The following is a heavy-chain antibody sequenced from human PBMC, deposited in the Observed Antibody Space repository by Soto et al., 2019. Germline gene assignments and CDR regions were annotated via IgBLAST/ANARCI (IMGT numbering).Heavy chain of an antibody. CDR2: INPNSGGT. CDR1: GYTFTGYY. V-gene: IGHV1-2*04. D-gene: IGHD5-12*01. J-gene: IGHJ4*02. CDR3: ARGSIVATISRSAETPRNFDY. Sequence: QVQLVQSGAEVKKPGASVKVSCKASGYTFTGYYMHWVRQAPGQGLEWMGWINPNSGGTNYAQKFQGWVTMTRDTSISTAYMELSRLRSDDTAVYYCARGSIVATISRSAETPRNFDYWGQGTLGTVSS.